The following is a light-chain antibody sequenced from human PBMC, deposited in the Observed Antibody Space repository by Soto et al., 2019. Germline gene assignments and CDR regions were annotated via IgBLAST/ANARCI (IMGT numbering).Light chain of an antibody. CDR3: QQYGSSPYT. V-gene: IGKV3-20*01. J-gene: IGKJ2*01. CDR1: QSVSSSY. Sequence: EIVLTQSPGTLSFSPGERATLSCRASQSVSSSYLAWYQQQPGQAPRLLIYGASTRATGIPDRFSGSGSGTDFTLTISRLEPEDFAVYYCQQYGSSPYTFGQGTKLEIK. CDR2: GAS.